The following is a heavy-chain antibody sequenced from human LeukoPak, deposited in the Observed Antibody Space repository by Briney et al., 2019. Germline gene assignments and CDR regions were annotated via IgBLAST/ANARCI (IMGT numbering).Heavy chain of an antibody. V-gene: IGHV3-48*01. CDR1: GFTFSSYS. J-gene: IGHJ4*02. D-gene: IGHD6-19*01. CDR3: AKEVAVAGTTYYFDY. CDR2: ISSSSSTI. Sequence: GGSLRLSCAASGFTFSSYSMNWVRQAPGKGLEWVSYISSSSSTIYYADSVKGRFTISRDNAKNSLYLQMNSLRAEDTAVYYCAKEVAVAGTTYYFDYWGQGTLVTVSS.